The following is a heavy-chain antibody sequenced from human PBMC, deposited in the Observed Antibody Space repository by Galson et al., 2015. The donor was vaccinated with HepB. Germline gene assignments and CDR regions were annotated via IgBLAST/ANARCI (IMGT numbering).Heavy chain of an antibody. CDR2: FVPEDGEQ. CDR1: GSTLLELS. CDR3: ATDPYYYDSSGFDY. D-gene: IGHD3-22*01. J-gene: IGHJ4*02. Sequence: SVKVSCKVSGSTLLELSLPWVRKPLGKGFKWMGGFVPEDGEQIYAQKFKGRVTMTEDTSTDTAYMELSSLRSEDTAVYYCATDPYYYDSSGFDYWGQGTLVTVSS. V-gene: IGHV1-24*01.